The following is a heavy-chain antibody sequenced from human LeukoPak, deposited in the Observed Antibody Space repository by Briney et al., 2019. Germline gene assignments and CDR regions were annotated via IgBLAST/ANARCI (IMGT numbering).Heavy chain of an antibody. CDR1: GDSISSVDYY. CDR2: IYYSGST. D-gene: IGHD4-17*01. J-gene: IGHJ4*02. Sequence: TSETLSLTCTVSGDSISSVDYYWSWIRQPPGKGLEWIGYIYYSGSTYYNPSLKGRVTISVDTSKNQFSLKLSSVTAADTAVYYCARSCGDYYFDYWGQGTLVTVSS. V-gene: IGHV4-30-4*08. CDR3: ARSCGDYYFDY.